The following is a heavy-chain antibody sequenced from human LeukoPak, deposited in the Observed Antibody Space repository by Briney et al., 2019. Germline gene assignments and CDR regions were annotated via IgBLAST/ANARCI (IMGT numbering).Heavy chain of an antibody. J-gene: IGHJ4*02. D-gene: IGHD3-22*01. Sequence: GGSLRLSCAASGFIFTEYWMTWVRQAPGQGLEWVANINQDESEKYYADSVKGRFTISRDNANNSVYLQMNSLRAEDSAVYYCARDYMGHYDSSGHLGYWGQGTLVTVSS. CDR3: ARDYMGHYDSSGHLGY. CDR2: INQDESEK. V-gene: IGHV3-7*01. CDR1: GFIFTEYW.